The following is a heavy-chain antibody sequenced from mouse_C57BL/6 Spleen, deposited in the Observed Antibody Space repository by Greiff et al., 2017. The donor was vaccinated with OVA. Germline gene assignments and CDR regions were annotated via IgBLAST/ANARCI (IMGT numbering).Heavy chain of an antibody. CDR2: INPSNGGT. CDR3: ARSDYYGSSPYYAMDD. D-gene: IGHD1-1*01. Sequence: QVQLQQPGTELVKPGASVKLSCKASGYTFTSYWMHWVKQRPGQGLEWIGNINPSNGGTNYNEKFKSKATLTVDKSSSTAYMQLSSLTSEDSAVYYCARSDYYGSSPYYAMDDWGPGTSVTVSS. V-gene: IGHV1-53*01. J-gene: IGHJ4*01. CDR1: GYTFTSYW.